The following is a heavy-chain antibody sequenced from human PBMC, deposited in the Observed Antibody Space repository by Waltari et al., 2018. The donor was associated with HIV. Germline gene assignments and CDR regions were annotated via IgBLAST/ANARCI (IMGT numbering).Heavy chain of an antibody. V-gene: IGHV3-74*01. CDR3: TRDDPGPTPIDF. J-gene: IGHJ4*02. D-gene: IGHD2-15*01. Sequence: EVQLAESGGGLVQPGGSLRLSCLASGFSFNNYWMHWVRQAPGKGLIWFEQIGPDGANVRYADSVKGRFIISRDNAKNTLYLQMNSLRAEDTAVYYCTRDDPGPTPIDFWRQGTLVTVSP. CDR2: IGPDGANV. CDR1: GFSFNNYW.